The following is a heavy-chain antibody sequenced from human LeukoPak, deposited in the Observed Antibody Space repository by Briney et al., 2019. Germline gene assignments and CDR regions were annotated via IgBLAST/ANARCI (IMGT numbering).Heavy chain of an antibody. V-gene: IGHV2-70*11. J-gene: IGHJ4*02. D-gene: IGHD5-18*01. CDR3: ARIAGGGYSYGSHFDY. CDR1: GFSLSTSGMC. Sequence: SGPALVKPTQTLTLTCTFSGFSLSTSGMCVSWIRQPPGKALEWLARIDWDDDKYYSTSLKTRLTISKDTSKNQVVLTMTNMDPVDTATYYCARIAGGGYSYGSHFDYWGQGTLVTVSS. CDR2: IDWDDDK.